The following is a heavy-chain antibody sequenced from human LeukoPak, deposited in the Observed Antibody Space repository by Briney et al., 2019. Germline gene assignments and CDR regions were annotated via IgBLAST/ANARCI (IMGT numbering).Heavy chain of an antibody. CDR3: ARAYDSSGYYDAFDI. J-gene: IGHJ3*02. CDR1: GGSISSYY. CDR2: IYYSGST. D-gene: IGHD3-22*01. Sequence: SETLSLTCTVSGGSISSYYWSWIRQPPGKGLEWIGYIYYSGSTNYNPSLKSRVTISVDTSKNQFSLKLSSVTAADTAVYYCARAYDSSGYYDAFDIWGQGTMVTVSS. V-gene: IGHV4-59*12.